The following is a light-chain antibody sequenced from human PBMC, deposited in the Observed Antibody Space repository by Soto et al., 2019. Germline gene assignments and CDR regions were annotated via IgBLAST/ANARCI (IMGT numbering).Light chain of an antibody. CDR3: LSYADTAYV. CDR1: SSDVGGYNY. Sequence: QSVLTQPPSASGSPGQSVTISCAGTSSDVGGYNYGSWYQQYPGKVPKLMIYEVSERPSGVPDRFSGSKSGNTAFLTVSGLQAEDEADYYCLSYADTAYVFGTGTKLTVL. J-gene: IGLJ1*01. V-gene: IGLV2-8*01. CDR2: EVS.